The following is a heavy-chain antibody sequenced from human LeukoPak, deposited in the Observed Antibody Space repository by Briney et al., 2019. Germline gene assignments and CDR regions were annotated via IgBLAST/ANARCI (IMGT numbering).Heavy chain of an antibody. Sequence: PGGSLRLSCAASGFTFSNYYMTWVRQAPGKGLEWVANINQDGSAQYYVDSVKGRFTISRDNAKNSLYLQMNSLRAEDTAVYYCARFRGDPTWADWYFDLWGRGTLVTVSS. V-gene: IGHV3-7*01. J-gene: IGHJ2*01. D-gene: IGHD2-21*02. CDR2: INQDGSAQ. CDR1: GFTFSNYY. CDR3: ARFRGDPTWADWYFDL.